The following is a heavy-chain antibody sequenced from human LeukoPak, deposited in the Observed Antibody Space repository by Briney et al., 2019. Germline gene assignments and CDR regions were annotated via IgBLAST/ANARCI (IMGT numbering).Heavy chain of an antibody. Sequence: GRSLRLSCAASGFTFSSYGMHWVRQAPGKGLEWVAVISCDGSNKYYADSVKGRFTISRDNSKNTLYLQMNSLRAEDTAVYYCAKGEVPAAMLSPFDYWGQGTLVTVSS. CDR1: GFTFSSYG. V-gene: IGHV3-30*18. CDR2: ISCDGSNK. CDR3: AKGEVPAAMLSPFDY. D-gene: IGHD2-2*01. J-gene: IGHJ4*02.